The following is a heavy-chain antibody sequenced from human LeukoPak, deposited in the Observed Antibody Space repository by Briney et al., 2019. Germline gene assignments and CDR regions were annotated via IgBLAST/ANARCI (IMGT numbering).Heavy chain of an antibody. CDR1: GFTFSSYA. D-gene: IGHD3-22*01. CDR3: AKGPYDSSGYYGGVH. Sequence: PGGSLRLSCAASGFTFSSYAMSWVRQAPGKGLEWVSAISGSGGSTYYADSVKGRFTISRDNSKNTLYLQMNSLRAEDTAVYYCAKGPYDSSGYYGGVHWGQGTLVTVSS. CDR2: ISGSGGST. V-gene: IGHV3-23*01. J-gene: IGHJ4*02.